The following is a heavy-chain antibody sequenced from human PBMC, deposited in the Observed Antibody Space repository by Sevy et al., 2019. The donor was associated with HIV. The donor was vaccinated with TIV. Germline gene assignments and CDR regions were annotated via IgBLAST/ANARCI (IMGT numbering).Heavy chain of an antibody. Sequence: GGSMRPSCAASGFSFSKYWMSWVRQAPGKGLEWVANIKEDGRQKNYLESVKGRFTISRDNAKNLLYLQMNNLRADDTAVYYCARDPDVLSGYPSHYFDYWGQGTLVTVSS. D-gene: IGHD3-9*01. CDR1: GFSFSKYW. J-gene: IGHJ4*02. CDR3: ARDPDVLSGYPSHYFDY. V-gene: IGHV3-7*01. CDR2: IKEDGRQK.